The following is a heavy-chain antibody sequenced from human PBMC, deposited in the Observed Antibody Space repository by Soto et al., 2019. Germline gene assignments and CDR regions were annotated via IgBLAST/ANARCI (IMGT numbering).Heavy chain of an antibody. CDR2: IYYSGST. Sequence: QVQLQESGPGLVKPLQTLSLTCTVSGGSISSGGYYWSWIRQHPGKGLEWIGYIYYSGSTYYNPSLKSRVTISLDTSKNQFSLKLSSVTAADTAMYYCARLSSGERLNFDYWGQGTLVTVSS. CDR1: GGSISSGGYY. CDR3: ARLSSGERLNFDY. J-gene: IGHJ4*02. D-gene: IGHD3-10*02. V-gene: IGHV4-31*03.